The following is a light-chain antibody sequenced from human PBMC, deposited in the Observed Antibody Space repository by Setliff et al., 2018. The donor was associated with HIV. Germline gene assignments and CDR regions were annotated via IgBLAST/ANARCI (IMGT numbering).Light chain of an antibody. CDR3: AAWDDSLNVI. V-gene: IGLV1-44*01. CDR1: SSNIGSNI. CDR2: SNN. J-gene: IGLJ2*01. Sequence: QSVLTQPPSASGTPGQRVTISCSGSSSNIGSNIVDWYQQLPGTAPKLLIYSNNQRPSGVPDRFSGSKAGTSASLVISGLQSKDEADYYCAAWDDSLNVIFGGGTKVTVL.